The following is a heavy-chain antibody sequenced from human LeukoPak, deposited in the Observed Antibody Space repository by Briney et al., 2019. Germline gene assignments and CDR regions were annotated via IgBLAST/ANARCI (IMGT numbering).Heavy chain of an antibody. CDR3: ARDVTSSSPDY. D-gene: IGHD6-6*01. V-gene: IGHV3-23*01. CDR1: GFNFGNYG. J-gene: IGHJ4*02. CDR2: IRASGRTT. Sequence: GTLRLSCAASGFNFGNYGMNWVRQAPGKGLEWVSGIRASGRTTDYADSVKGRFTISRDNSKNTLYLQMNSLRAEDTAVYYCARDVTSSSPDYWGQGTLVTVSS.